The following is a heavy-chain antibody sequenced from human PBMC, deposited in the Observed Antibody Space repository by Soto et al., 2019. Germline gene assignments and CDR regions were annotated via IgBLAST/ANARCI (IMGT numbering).Heavy chain of an antibody. V-gene: IGHV3-23*01. CDR2: ISGSGGST. J-gene: IGHJ4*02. CDR3: AKPPPDECSGGSCYYFDY. D-gene: IGHD2-15*01. Sequence: PGGSLRLSCAASGFTFSSYAMSWVRQAPGKGLEWVSAISGSGGSTYYADSVKGRFTISRDNSKNTLYLQMNSLRAEDTAVYYCAKPPPDECSGGSCYYFDYWGQGTLVTVSS. CDR1: GFTFSSYA.